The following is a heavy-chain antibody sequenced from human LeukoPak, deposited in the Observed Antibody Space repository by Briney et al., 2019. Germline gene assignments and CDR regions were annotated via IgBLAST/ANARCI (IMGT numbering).Heavy chain of an antibody. CDR1: GGSISSHY. Sequence: SETLSLTRTVSGGSISSHYWSWIRQPPGKGLEWIGYIYYSGSTNYNPSLKSRVTISVDTSKNQFSLKLSSVTAADTAVYYCARDGSSWYGGWLDPRGQGTLVTVSS. CDR2: IYYSGST. J-gene: IGHJ5*02. CDR3: ARDGSSWYGGWLDP. D-gene: IGHD6-13*01. V-gene: IGHV4-59*11.